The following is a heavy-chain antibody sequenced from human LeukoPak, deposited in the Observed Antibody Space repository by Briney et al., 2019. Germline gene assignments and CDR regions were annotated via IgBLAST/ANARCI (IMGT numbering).Heavy chain of an antibody. D-gene: IGHD3-10*01. CDR1: GFTFGSYA. J-gene: IGHJ4*02. CDR2: ISGSGGST. V-gene: IGHV3-23*01. Sequence: GGSLRHSCAASGFTFGSYAMSWVRQAPGKGLEWVAAISGSGGSTYYADSVKGRFTISRDNSKNTLYLQMNSLRAEDTAVYYCAKDQAPELWFGAFDYWGQGTLVTVSS. CDR3: AKDQAPELWFGAFDY.